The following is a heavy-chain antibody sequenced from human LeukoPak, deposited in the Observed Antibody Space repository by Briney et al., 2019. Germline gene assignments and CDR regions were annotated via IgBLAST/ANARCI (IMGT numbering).Heavy chain of an antibody. D-gene: IGHD6-13*01. Sequence: GGSLRLSCAASGFAFRSFDMSWVRQAPGKGLEWVSSLSGSGDTTYYADSVKGRFTISRDNSKNTLYLQMNSLRAEGTAVYYCARGASYSSSWYGDDYWGQGTLVTVSS. CDR1: GFAFRSFD. V-gene: IGHV3-23*01. CDR2: LSGSGDTT. J-gene: IGHJ4*02. CDR3: ARGASYSSSWYGDDY.